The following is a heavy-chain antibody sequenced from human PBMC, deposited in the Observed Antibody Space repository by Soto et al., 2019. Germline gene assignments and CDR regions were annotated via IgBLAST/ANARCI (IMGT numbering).Heavy chain of an antibody. V-gene: IGHV4-59*01. CDR1: GGSISSYS. CDR3: ARDADYGDDGRYYFDY. J-gene: IGHJ4*02. CDR2: IYYSGST. D-gene: IGHD4-17*01. Sequence: SQTLSLTCTVCGGSISSYSWSWIRQPPGKGLEWIGYIYYSGSTNYNPSLKSRVTISVDTSKNQFSLKLSSVTAADTAVYYCARDADYGDDGRYYFDYWAQGTRVTVSS.